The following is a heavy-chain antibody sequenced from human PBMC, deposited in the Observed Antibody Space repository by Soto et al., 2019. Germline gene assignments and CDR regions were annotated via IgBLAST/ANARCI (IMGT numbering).Heavy chain of an antibody. V-gene: IGHV3-7*01. J-gene: IGHJ6*02. CDR1: GFTFSTYW. CDR2: IKEDGSEK. Sequence: GGSLRLSCAASGFTFSTYWMSWVRQAPGKGLEWVANIKEDGSEKYYVDSVEGRFTISRDNAKNSLYLQMTSLRAEDTALYYCARGWGYFDSSGFPYLYAMDVWGQGTTVTVSS. D-gene: IGHD3-22*01. CDR3: ARGWGYFDSSGFPYLYAMDV.